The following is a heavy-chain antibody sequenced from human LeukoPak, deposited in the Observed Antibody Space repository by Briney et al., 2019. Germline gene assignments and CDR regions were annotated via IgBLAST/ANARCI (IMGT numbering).Heavy chain of an antibody. Sequence: ASVKVSCEASGYTFTSYGISWVRQAPGQGLEWMGWISAYNGNTNYAQKLQGRVTMTTDTSTSTAYMELRSLRSDDTAVYYCARVGGYNYYYYYGMDVWGQGTTVTVSS. CDR3: ARVGGYNYYYYYGMDV. CDR1: GYTFTSYG. J-gene: IGHJ6*02. V-gene: IGHV1-18*01. D-gene: IGHD5-12*01. CDR2: ISAYNGNT.